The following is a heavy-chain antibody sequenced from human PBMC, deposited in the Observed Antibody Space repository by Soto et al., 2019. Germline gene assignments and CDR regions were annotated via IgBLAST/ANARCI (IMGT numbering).Heavy chain of an antibody. D-gene: IGHD3-10*01. CDR3: XKDGDXXXAGYYFDY. J-gene: IGHJ4*02. Sequence: QVQLVESGGGVVQPGRSLRLSCAASGFTFRNYGIHWVRQXPGKGLXXVAVISSDGGNKYHADSVKGRFTISRDNSKDTLYLQMNSLRAEDTAVXYCXKDGDXXXAGYYFDYWGQGTLVTVSS. CDR2: ISSDGGNK. CDR1: GFTFRNYG. V-gene: IGHV3-30*18.